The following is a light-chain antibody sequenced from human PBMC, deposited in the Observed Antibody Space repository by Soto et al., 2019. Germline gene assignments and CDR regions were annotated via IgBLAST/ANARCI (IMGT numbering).Light chain of an antibody. CDR2: DAS. CDR3: QQYNSYSPLT. CDR1: QSISTR. Sequence: DIQMTQSPSTLSASVGDIVTITCRASQSISTRLAWYQQKPGKAPKLLIYDASSLESGVPSRFSGSASGTEFTLTISSLQPDDFATYYCQQYNSYSPLTFGGGTKVDIK. V-gene: IGKV1-5*01. J-gene: IGKJ4*01.